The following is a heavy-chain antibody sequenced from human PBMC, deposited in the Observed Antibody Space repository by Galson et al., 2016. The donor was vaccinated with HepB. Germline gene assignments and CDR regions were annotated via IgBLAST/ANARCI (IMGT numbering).Heavy chain of an antibody. CDR2: INQDGSEK. Sequence: SLRLSCAASGFTFSSYWMAWVRQAPGKGLEWVANINQDGSEKNYVDSVKGRFTISRDNSKNTLYLQMNSLRAEDTAVYYCARDSFTIFGVTPNWFDPWGQGTLVTVSS. CDR1: GFTFSSYW. V-gene: IGHV3-7*01. J-gene: IGHJ5*02. D-gene: IGHD3-3*01. CDR3: ARDSFTIFGVTPNWFDP.